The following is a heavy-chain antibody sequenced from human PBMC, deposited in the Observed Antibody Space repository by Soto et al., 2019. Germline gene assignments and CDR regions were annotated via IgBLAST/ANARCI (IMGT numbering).Heavy chain of an antibody. V-gene: IGHV3-7*01. Sequence: GGSLRLSCAASGFTFSSYWMSWVRQAPGKGLEWVANIKQDGSEKYYVDSVKGRFTISRDNAKNSLYLQMNSLRAEDTAVYYCARENIVVVPAATMEHYYYYYYMDVWGKGTTVTVSS. J-gene: IGHJ6*03. CDR2: IKQDGSEK. D-gene: IGHD2-2*01. CDR1: GFTFSSYW. CDR3: ARENIVVVPAATMEHYYYYYYMDV.